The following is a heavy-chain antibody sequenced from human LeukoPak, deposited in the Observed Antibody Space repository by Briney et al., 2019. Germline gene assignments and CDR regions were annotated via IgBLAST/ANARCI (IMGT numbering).Heavy chain of an antibody. V-gene: IGHV3-20*04. J-gene: IGHJ4*02. CDR3: ARESNYYGSGSSDY. CDR1: GFTFDDYG. D-gene: IGHD3-10*01. CDR2: INWNGGST. Sequence: GGSLRLSCAASGFTFDDYGMSWVRQAPGKGLEWVSGINWNGGSTGYADSVKGRFTISRDNAKNSLYLQMNSLGAEDMALYYCARESNYYGSGSSDYWGQGTLVTVSS.